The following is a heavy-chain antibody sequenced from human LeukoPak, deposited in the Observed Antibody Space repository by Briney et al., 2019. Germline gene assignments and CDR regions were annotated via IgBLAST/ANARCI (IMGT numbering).Heavy chain of an antibody. J-gene: IGHJ4*02. CDR2: IYYTGST. D-gene: IGHD1-26*01. V-gene: IGHV4-59*04. Sequence: GSLRLSCAASGFTFSSYGMHWVRQPPGKGLEWIGNIYYTGSTYYNASLQSRVTISIDMSKNQFSLRLNSVTAADTAMYYCVKSGGYGLIDYWGQGTLVTVSS. CDR3: VKSGGYGLIDY. CDR1: GFTFSSYG.